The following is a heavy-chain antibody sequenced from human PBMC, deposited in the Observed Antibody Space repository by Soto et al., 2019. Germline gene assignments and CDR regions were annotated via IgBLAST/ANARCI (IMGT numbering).Heavy chain of an antibody. CDR2: INAGNGNT. D-gene: IGHD2-21*02. Sequence: QVQLVQSGAEEKKPGASVKVSCKASGYTFTSYAMHWVRQAPGQRREWMGWINAGNGNTKYSQKFQGRVTITRDTSASTAYMELSSLRSEDTAVYYCARGRGTVVTSAYCDYLGQGTLVTVSS. V-gene: IGHV1-3*05. J-gene: IGHJ4*02. CDR1: GYTFTSYA. CDR3: ARGRGTVVTSAYCDY.